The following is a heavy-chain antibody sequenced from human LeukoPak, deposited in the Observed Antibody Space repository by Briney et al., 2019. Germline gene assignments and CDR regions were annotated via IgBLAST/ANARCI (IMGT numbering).Heavy chain of an antibody. Sequence: ASVKVSCKASGYTFTNYDINWVRQATGQGLEWMGWMNPNSGNTGYAQKFQGRVTITRNTSISTAYLELSRLRSEDTAVYYCVREWFEPWGQGTLVTVSS. CDR1: GYTFTNYD. CDR2: MNPNSGNT. J-gene: IGHJ5*02. V-gene: IGHV1-8*03. CDR3: VREWFEP.